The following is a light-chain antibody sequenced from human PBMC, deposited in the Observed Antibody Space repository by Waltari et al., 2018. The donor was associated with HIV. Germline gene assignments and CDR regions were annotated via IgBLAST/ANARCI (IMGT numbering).Light chain of an antibody. CDR3: AVWDDSVSGEVV. Sequence: QSVLTQPPSASGTPGQRVTISCSGRNSNVGSNSVNWHRQVPGTAPKVLIYNNNQRPSGVPDRFSGSKSGNTASLAISGLRAEDEADYYCAVWDDSVSGEVVFGGGTKLTVL. V-gene: IGLV1-44*01. J-gene: IGLJ2*01. CDR2: NNN. CDR1: NSNVGSNS.